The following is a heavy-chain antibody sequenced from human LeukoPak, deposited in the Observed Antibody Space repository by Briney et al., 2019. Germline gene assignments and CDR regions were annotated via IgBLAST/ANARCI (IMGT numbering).Heavy chain of an antibody. Sequence: GGSLRLSCAASGFTFSDYVMGWVRQAPGKGLEWVSGISDSGGSTYYADSVKGRFTISRDNIKNTLYLQMNSLRAEGTAVYYCAKDSSMVRGDYDYFDYWGQGTLVTVSS. V-gene: IGHV3-23*01. D-gene: IGHD3-10*01. CDR2: ISDSGGST. CDR1: GFTFSDYV. CDR3: AKDSSMVRGDYDYFDY. J-gene: IGHJ4*02.